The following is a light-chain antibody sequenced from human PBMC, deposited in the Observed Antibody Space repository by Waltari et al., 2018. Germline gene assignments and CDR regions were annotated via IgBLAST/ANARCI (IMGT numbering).Light chain of an antibody. Sequence: DIQMTQSPSSLSASIGDRVTITCRASQGISTYLVWYQQKPGKVPKLLIYTASTLQSGVPSRFRGSGSGTDFTLTISGLQPEDAATYYCQKYNRAPFTFGPGTKVHIK. CDR2: TAS. J-gene: IGKJ3*01. V-gene: IGKV1-27*01. CDR1: QGISTY. CDR3: QKYNRAPFT.